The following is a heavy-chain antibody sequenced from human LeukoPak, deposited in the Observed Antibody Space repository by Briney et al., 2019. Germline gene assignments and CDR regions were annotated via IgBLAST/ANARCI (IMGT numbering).Heavy chain of an antibody. D-gene: IGHD6-13*01. CDR1: GFTFSSYD. CDR2: ISGSGRST. V-gene: IGHV3-23*01. CDR3: AGRVGIAAGSFHY. J-gene: IGHJ4*02. Sequence: GGSLRLSCAASGFTFSSYDMHWVRQAPGKGLEWVSSISGSGRSTFYADSVKGRFTISKDTSKNTLYLQMNGLRVDDTALYYCAGRVGIAAGSFHYWGQGTLVTVSS.